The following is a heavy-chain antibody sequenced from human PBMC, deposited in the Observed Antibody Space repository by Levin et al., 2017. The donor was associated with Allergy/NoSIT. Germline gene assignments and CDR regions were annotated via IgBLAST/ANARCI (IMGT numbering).Heavy chain of an antibody. CDR1: GFTFDDYA. CDR2: IIWNSRSV. J-gene: IGHJ4*02. Sequence: GGSLRLSCAASGFTFDDYAMHWVRQAPGKGLEWVSGIIWNSRSVGYADSVKGRFTISRDNARTSLYLQMNSLRPEDTDLYDCGRDRGLSYGYALASWGQGCLVTVSS. D-gene: IGHD5-18*01. CDR3: GRDRGLSYGYALAS. V-gene: IGHV3-9*01.